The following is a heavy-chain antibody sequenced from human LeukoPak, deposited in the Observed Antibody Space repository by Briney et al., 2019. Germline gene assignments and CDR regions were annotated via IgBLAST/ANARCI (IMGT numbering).Heavy chain of an antibody. D-gene: IGHD2-15*01. CDR1: GYSFTSYW. V-gene: IGHV5-51*01. J-gene: IGHJ4*02. CDR2: IYPGDSDT. Sequence: GESLKISCKGSGYSFTSYWIGWVRKMPGQGLEWMGIIYPGDSDTIYSPSFQGQVTISADKSISTAYLQWSSLKASDTAMYYCARQYCSGGSCYLDYWGQGTLVTVSS. CDR3: ARQYCSGGSCYLDY.